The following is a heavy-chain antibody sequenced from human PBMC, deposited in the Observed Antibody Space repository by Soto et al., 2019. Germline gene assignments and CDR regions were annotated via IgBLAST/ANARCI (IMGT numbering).Heavy chain of an antibody. CDR2: IYYSGST. V-gene: IGHV4-59*01. CDR1: GGSITTYY. Sequence: SETLSLTCTVSGGSITTYYWSWIRQPPGKGLEWIGYIYYSGSTNYNPSLKSRVSISVDTSKNQFSLKLSSVTAADTAVYYCARFREARWFDPWGQGTLVTVSS. J-gene: IGHJ5*02. D-gene: IGHD3-10*01. CDR3: ARFREARWFDP.